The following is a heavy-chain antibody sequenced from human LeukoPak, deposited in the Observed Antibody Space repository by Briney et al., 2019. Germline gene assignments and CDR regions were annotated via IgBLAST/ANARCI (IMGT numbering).Heavy chain of an antibody. Sequence: SETLSLTCTVSGGSISSYYWSWIRQPPGKGLEWIGYIYYSGSTNYNPSLKSRVTISVDTSKNQFSLKLSSVTAADTAVYYCARGSQYSSSWYYYYYMDVWGKGTTVTVSS. CDR3: ARGSQYSSSWYYYYYMDV. CDR1: GGSISSYY. J-gene: IGHJ6*03. CDR2: IYYSGST. V-gene: IGHV4-59*12. D-gene: IGHD6-13*01.